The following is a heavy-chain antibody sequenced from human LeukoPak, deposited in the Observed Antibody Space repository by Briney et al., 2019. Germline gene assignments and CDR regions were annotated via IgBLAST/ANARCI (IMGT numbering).Heavy chain of an antibody. J-gene: IGHJ4*02. Sequence: SETLSLTCAVYGGSFSGYYWSWIRQPPGKGLEWIGEINHSGSTNYNPSLKSRVTISVDTSKNQFSLKLSSVTAAETAVYYCGRVGATSWDFDYWGQGTLVTVSS. D-gene: IGHD1-26*01. CDR3: GRVGATSWDFDY. CDR1: GGSFSGYY. CDR2: INHSGST. V-gene: IGHV4-34*01.